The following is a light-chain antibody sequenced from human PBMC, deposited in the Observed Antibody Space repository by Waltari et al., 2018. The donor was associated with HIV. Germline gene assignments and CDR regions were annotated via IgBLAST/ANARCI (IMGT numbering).Light chain of an antibody. V-gene: IGLV2-8*01. Sequence: QSALTQPPSASGSPGQSVPISCPGTSSDVGGSNYVPWYQQHPGKAPKLMIYGVHRRPSGVPDRFSGSKSGNTASLTVSGLQTEDEADYYCSSYAGRNTLVFGGGTKLTVL. CDR1: SSDVGGSNY. CDR3: SSYAGRNTLV. CDR2: GVH. J-gene: IGLJ2*01.